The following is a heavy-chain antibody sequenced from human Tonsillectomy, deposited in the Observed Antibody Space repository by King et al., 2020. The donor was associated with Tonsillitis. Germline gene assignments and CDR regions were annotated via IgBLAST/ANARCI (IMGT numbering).Heavy chain of an antibody. J-gene: IGHJ6*02. D-gene: IGHD3-10*01. CDR2: IWYDGSNK. V-gene: IGHV3-33*01. CDR3: ARERWMVRGATVYYYYYGMDV. CDR1: GFTFSSYG. Sequence: QLVQSGGGVVQPGRSLRLSCAASGFTFSSYGMHWVRQAPGKGLEWVAVIWYDGSNKYYAYSVKGRFTISRDNSKNTLYLQMNSLRAEDTAVYYCARERWMVRGATVYYYYYGMDVWGQGTTVTVSS.